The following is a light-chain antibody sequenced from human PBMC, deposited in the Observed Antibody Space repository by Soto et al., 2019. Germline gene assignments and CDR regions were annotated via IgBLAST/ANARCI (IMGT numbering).Light chain of an antibody. V-gene: IGLV1-40*01. J-gene: IGLJ3*02. CDR3: QSYDSSLSGSV. Sequence: QSVLTQPPSVSGAPGQRVTISCTGSSSNIGAGYDVHWYQRLPGTAPKLLIYDNSNRPSGVPDRFSGSKSGTSASLAITGLQAEDEADYYCQSYDSSLSGSVFGGGTKVTVL. CDR1: SSNIGAGYD. CDR2: DNS.